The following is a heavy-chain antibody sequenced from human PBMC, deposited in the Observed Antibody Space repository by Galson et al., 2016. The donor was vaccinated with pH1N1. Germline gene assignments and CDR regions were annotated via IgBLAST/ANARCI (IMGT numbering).Heavy chain of an antibody. CDR1: GGTFSSYT. J-gene: IGHJ4*02. CDR2: ISPVFGTK. V-gene: IGHV1-69*06. Sequence: SVKVSCKASGGTFSSYTFSWMRQAPGQGLEWMGGISPVFGTKNYAQKFQGRVTMTHDTATSTVYMELSSLRSDDTAVYYCARRYYFDYWGQGTLVAVSS. CDR3: ARRYYFDY.